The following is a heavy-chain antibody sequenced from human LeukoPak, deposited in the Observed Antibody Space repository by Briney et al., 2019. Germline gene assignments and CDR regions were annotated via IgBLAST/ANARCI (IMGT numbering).Heavy chain of an antibody. J-gene: IGHJ4*02. V-gene: IGHV3-48*04. Sequence: PGGSLRLSCAASGFTFSTYSMNWVRQAPGKGLEWVSYISSASTTINYADSVKGRFTISRDNAKSALYLQMNSLRVEDAAVYYCARGLFVLHYSSSSPFDCWGQGTLVTVSS. CDR3: ARGLFVLHYSSSSPFDC. CDR1: GFTFSTYS. D-gene: IGHD6-6*01. CDR2: ISSASTTI.